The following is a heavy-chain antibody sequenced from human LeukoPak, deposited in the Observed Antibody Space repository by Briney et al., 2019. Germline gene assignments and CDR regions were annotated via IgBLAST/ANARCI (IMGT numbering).Heavy chain of an antibody. CDR1: GGSISSYY. Sequence: PSETLSLTCTVSGGSISSYYWSWIRQPPGKGLEWIGYIYYSGSTNYNPSLKSRVTISVDTSKNQFSLKLSSVTAADTAVYYCARVRQANGQIVLETARWGQGTLVTVSS. CDR2: IYYSGST. J-gene: IGHJ4*02. CDR3: ARVRQANGQIVLETAR. V-gene: IGHV4-59*01. D-gene: IGHD6-6*01.